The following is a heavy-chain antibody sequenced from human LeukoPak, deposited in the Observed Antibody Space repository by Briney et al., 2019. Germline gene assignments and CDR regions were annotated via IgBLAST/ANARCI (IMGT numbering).Heavy chain of an antibody. V-gene: IGHV1-18*01. CDR3: AREEVRRAAASYFDN. D-gene: IGHD6-25*01. CDR1: GYTFTSYG. Sequence: ASVKVSCKASGYTFTSYGISWVRQAPGQGLEWMGWISGYNGNTNYAQKLRGRVTMTTDTSTSTVYMELRSLRSDDTAVYYCAREEVRRAAASYFDNWGQGTLVTVSS. CDR2: ISGYNGNT. J-gene: IGHJ4*02.